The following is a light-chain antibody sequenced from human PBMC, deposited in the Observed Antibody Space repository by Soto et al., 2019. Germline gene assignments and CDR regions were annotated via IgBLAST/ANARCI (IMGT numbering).Light chain of an antibody. CDR1: SSNIGAHFD. CDR2: ENT. Sequence: QAVVTQPPSVSGAPGQRVTISFTGSSSNIGAHFDVHWYQQLPGTAPKLLIFENTKRPSGVPDRFSGSKSGTSASLAVTGLQAEDEADYYCHSYDSSLSGWVFGGGTKLTVL. CDR3: HSYDSSLSGWV. V-gene: IGLV1-40*01. J-gene: IGLJ3*02.